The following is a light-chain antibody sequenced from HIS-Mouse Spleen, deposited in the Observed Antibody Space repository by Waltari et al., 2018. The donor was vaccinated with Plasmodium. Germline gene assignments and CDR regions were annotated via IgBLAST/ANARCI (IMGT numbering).Light chain of an antibody. CDR1: QRVSSN. J-gene: IGKJ3*01. Sequence: EIVMTQSPATLSVSPGERATLSCRASQRVSSNLAWYQNKPGQAPRLLIYGASTRATGIPARFRGSGSGTEFTLTISSLQSEDFAVYYCQQYNNWSFTFGPGTKVDIK. CDR2: GAS. CDR3: QQYNNWSFT. V-gene: IGKV3-15*01.